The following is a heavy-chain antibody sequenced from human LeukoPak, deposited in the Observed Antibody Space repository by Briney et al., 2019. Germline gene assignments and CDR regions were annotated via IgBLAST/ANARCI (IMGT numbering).Heavy chain of an antibody. D-gene: IGHD6-13*01. Sequence: ASVKVSCKASGYTFTGYYMHWVRQAPGQGLEWMGWINPNSGGTNYAQKFQGRVTMTRDTSISTAYMELSRLGSEDTAVYYCAIVTLSNAAAAFNWFDPWGQGTLVTVSS. CDR3: AIVTLSNAAAAFNWFDP. V-gene: IGHV1-2*02. CDR1: GYTFTGYY. CDR2: INPNSGGT. J-gene: IGHJ5*02.